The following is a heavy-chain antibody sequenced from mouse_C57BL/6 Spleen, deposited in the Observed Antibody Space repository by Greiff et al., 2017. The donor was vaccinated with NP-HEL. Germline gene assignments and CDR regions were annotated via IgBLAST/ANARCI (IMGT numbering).Heavy chain of an antibody. CDR1: GYTFTSYW. D-gene: IGHD1-1*01. CDR2: IYPGNSDT. Sequence: EVQLQQSGTVLARPGASVKMSCKTSGYTFTSYWMHWVKQRPGQGLEWIGAIYPGNSDTSYNQKFKGKAKLTAVTSASTAYMELSSLTNEDSAVYYCTRSPSITTVVANYAMDYWGQGTSVTVSS. V-gene: IGHV1-5*01. CDR3: TRSPSITTVVANYAMDY. J-gene: IGHJ4*01.